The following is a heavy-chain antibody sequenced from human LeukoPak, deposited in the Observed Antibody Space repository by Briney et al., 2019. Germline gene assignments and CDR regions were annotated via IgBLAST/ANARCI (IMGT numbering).Heavy chain of an antibody. CDR2: IIPIFGTA. Sequence: ASVKVSCTASGGTFSSYAISWVRQAPGQGLEWMGGIIPIFGTANYAQKFQGRVTITADESTSTAYMELSSLRSEDTAAYYCARGGDGDSGWYWDYWGQGTLVTVSS. J-gene: IGHJ4*02. CDR1: GGTFSSYA. D-gene: IGHD6-19*01. CDR3: ARGGDGDSGWYWDY. V-gene: IGHV1-69*13.